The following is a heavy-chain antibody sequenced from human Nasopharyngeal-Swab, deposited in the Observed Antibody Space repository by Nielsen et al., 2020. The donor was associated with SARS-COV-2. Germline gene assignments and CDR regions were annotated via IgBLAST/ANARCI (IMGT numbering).Heavy chain of an antibody. CDR2: MSVMSVNGINQ. J-gene: IGHJ4*02. Sequence: GGSLRLSCAASGFSFSNFAIHWVRQAPGKGLEWVAVMSVMSVNGINQYYADSVKGRFTISRDNSKNTEFLQMNSLRAEDTAVYYCARDPTLGGMIEDYYFDYWGQGTLVTVSS. CDR3: ARDPTLGGMIEDYYFDY. D-gene: IGHD3-16*01. V-gene: IGHV3-30*04. CDR1: GFSFSNFA.